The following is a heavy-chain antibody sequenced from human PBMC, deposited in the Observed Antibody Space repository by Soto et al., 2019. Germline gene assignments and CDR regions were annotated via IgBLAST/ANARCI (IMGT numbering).Heavy chain of an antibody. CDR3: AKSSYYDFWSGRNWFDP. Sequence: GGSLRLSCAASGFTFSNYGMHWVRQAPGKGLEWVAVISYDGSNKYYADSVKGRFTISRDNSKNTLYLQMNSLRAEDTAVYYCAKSSYYDFWSGRNWFDPWGQGTLVTVSS. CDR2: ISYDGSNK. V-gene: IGHV3-30*18. CDR1: GFTFSNYG. J-gene: IGHJ5*02. D-gene: IGHD3-3*01.